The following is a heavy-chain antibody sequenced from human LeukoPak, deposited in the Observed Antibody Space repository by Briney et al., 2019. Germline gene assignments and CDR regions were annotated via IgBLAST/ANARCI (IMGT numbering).Heavy chain of an antibody. J-gene: IGHJ3*02. D-gene: IGHD4-17*01. V-gene: IGHV3-21*01. Sequence: GGSLRLSCAASGFTFSSYSMNWVRQAPGKGLEWVSSISSSSSYIYYADSVKGRFTISRDNAKNSLDLQMNSLRAEDTAVFYCARDPPYDYGDYYDAFDIWGQGTMVTVSS. CDR3: ARDPPYDYGDYYDAFDI. CDR1: GFTFSSYS. CDR2: ISSSSSYI.